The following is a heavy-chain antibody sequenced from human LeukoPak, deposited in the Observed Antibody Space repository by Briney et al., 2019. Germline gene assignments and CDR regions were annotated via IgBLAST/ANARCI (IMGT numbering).Heavy chain of an antibody. D-gene: IGHD2-2*01. CDR3: ARDAATSVGMPHY. V-gene: IGHV3-33*01. CDR1: GFTFSSYG. J-gene: IGHJ4*02. CDR2: IWSDGSTK. Sequence: GRSLRLSCVASGFTFSSYGMHWVRQAPGKGLEWVAIIWSDGSTKYYVGSVKGRFTISRDSSKSTLYPQMNSLRAEDTAVYYCARDAATSVGMPHYWGQGTVVTVSS.